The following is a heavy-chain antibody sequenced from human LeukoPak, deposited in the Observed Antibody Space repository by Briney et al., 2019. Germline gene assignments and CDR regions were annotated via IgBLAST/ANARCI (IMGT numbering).Heavy chain of an antibody. CDR2: ISWNGGGM. CDR3: ARDRYETFDY. D-gene: IGHD1-1*01. CDR1: GFTFDAYA. J-gene: IGHJ4*02. Sequence: QTGGSLRLSCAASGFTFDAYAMHWVRQAPGKGLEWVSGISWNGGGMGYAVSVKGRFTISRDNAKNSLYLQMNSLRAEDTAVYYCARDRYETFDYWGQGTLVTVSS. V-gene: IGHV3-9*01.